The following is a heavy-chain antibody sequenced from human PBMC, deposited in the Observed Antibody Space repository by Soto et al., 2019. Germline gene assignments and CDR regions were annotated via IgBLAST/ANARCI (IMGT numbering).Heavy chain of an antibody. Sequence: GGSLRLSCAASGFTFSSYSMNWVRQAPGKGLEWVSSISSSSSYIYYADSVKGRFTISRDNAKNSLYLQMNSLRAEDTAVYYCARDGDLDSSGYPSRPLDYWGQGTLVTVS. CDR2: ISSSSSYI. J-gene: IGHJ4*02. V-gene: IGHV3-21*01. D-gene: IGHD3-22*01. CDR1: GFTFSSYS. CDR3: ARDGDLDSSGYPSRPLDY.